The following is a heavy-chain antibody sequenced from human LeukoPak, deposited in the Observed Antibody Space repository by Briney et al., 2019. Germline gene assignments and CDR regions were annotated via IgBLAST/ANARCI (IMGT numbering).Heavy chain of an antibody. V-gene: IGHV3-7*01. CDR2: IKTDGSEK. CDR1: GFAFSNYW. D-gene: IGHD3-22*01. Sequence: GGSLRLSCEGSGFAFSNYWMGWVRQAPGKGLQWVANIKTDGSEKYYVDSVKGRFTISRDNAKNSLYLQMNSLRAEDTAVYYCATYSSLNRREFQFWGQGTLLTVSS. J-gene: IGHJ1*01. CDR3: ATYSSLNRREFQF.